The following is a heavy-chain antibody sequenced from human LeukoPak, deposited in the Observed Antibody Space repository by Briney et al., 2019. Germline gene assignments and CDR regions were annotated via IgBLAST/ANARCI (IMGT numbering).Heavy chain of an antibody. Sequence: PGGSLRLSCAVSGFTLSSYWMHWVRQAPGKGLVWVSRINSDGSSTSYADSVKGRFTISRDNAKSTLYLQMNSLRAEDTGVYYCARGPQRGAAANYYGMDVWGQGTTVTVSS. CDR2: INSDGSST. CDR1: GFTLSSYW. J-gene: IGHJ6*02. CDR3: ARGPQRGAAANYYGMDV. D-gene: IGHD2-2*01. V-gene: IGHV3-74*01.